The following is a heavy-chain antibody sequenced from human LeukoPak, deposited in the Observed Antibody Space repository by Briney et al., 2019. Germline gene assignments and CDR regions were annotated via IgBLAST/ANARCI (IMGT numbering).Heavy chain of an antibody. V-gene: IGHV1-2*06. Sequence: WASVKVSCKASGYTFTGYYMHWVRQAPGQGLEWMGRINPNSGGTNYAQKFQGRVTMTRDTSISTAYMELSRLRSDDTAVYYCARGKGYSSGLLDYWGQGTLVTVSS. CDR2: INPNSGGT. CDR3: ARGKGYSSGLLDY. CDR1: GYTFTGYY. J-gene: IGHJ4*02. D-gene: IGHD6-19*01.